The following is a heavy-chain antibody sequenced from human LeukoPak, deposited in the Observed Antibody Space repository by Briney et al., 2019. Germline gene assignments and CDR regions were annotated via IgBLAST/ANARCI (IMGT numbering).Heavy chain of an antibody. J-gene: IGHJ5*02. V-gene: IGHV4-4*02. CDR1: GASISSTNW. CDR3: ARAWASLIIIVPNWFDP. Sequence: SGTLSLTCAVSGASISSTNWWSWVRQPPGKGLEWIGEIYHSGNINYNPSLKSRVTISVDKSKNQFSLKLRSVTAADTAVYFCARAWASLIIIVPNWFDPWGQGTLVTVSS. CDR2: IYHSGNI. D-gene: IGHD2/OR15-2a*01.